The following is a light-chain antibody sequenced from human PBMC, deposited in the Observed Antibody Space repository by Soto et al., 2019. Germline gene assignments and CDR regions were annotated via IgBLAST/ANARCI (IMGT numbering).Light chain of an antibody. V-gene: IGLV1-44*01. CDR1: SSNIGDNP. Sequence: QSVLPQPPSASAPPGQRVTISCSGGSSNIGDNPVNWYQHLPGAAPTLLIYNNNQRPSGVPDRFSGSKSGASASLAISGLRSEDEADYYCSTWYDTLDAYVFGTGTKLTVL. CDR2: NNN. J-gene: IGLJ1*01. CDR3: STWYDTLDAYV.